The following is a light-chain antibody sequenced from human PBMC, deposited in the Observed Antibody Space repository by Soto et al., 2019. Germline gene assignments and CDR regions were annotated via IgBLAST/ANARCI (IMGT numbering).Light chain of an antibody. V-gene: IGLV2-18*02. CDR3: CSYAGSSPLYV. J-gene: IGLJ1*01. CDR2: GVS. CDR1: SSDIGSYNR. Sequence: QSALTQPPSVSGSPGQSVTISCTGTSSDIGSYNRVSWYQQPPGTAPKLMIYGVSNRPSGVPDRFSGSKSGNTASLTISGLQAEDEADYYCCSYAGSSPLYVFGTGTKVTVL.